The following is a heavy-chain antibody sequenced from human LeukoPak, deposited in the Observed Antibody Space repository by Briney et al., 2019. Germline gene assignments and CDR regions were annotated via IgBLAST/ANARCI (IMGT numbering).Heavy chain of an antibody. CDR1: GFTFSSYG. CDR3: AKEGGQGVGAYYFDY. D-gene: IGHD1-26*01. V-gene: IGHV3-30*18. Sequence: GRSLRLSCAASGFTFSSYGMHWVRQAPGKGLEWVAVISYDGSNKYYADSVKGRFTNSRDNSKNTLYLQMNSLRAEDTAVYYCAKEGGQGVGAYYFDYWGQGTLVTVSS. J-gene: IGHJ4*02. CDR2: ISYDGSNK.